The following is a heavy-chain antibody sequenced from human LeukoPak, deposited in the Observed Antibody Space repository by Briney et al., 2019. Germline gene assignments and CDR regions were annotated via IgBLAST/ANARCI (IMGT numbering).Heavy chain of an antibody. CDR2: INWNGGST. Sequence: PGGSLRLSCAASGFTFDDYGMSWVRQAPGKGLEWVSGINWNGGSTGYADSVKGRFTISRDNAKNSLYLQMNSLRAEDTALYYCAREIPDCSSTSCYYSAFDIWGQGTMVTVSS. J-gene: IGHJ3*02. V-gene: IGHV3-20*04. CDR1: GFTFDDYG. D-gene: IGHD2-2*01. CDR3: AREIPDCSSTSCYYSAFDI.